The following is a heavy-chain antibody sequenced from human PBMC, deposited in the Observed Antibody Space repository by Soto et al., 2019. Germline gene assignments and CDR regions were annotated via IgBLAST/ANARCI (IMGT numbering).Heavy chain of an antibody. J-gene: IGHJ4*02. V-gene: IGHV4-38-2*01. Sequence: ASETLSLTCAVSGYSISSGYYWGWIRQPPGKGLEWIGSIYHSGSTYYNPSLKSRVTISVDTSKNQFSLKLSSVTAADTAVYYCARPRYSLLSEGYFDYWGQGTLVTVSS. CDR3: ARPRYSLLSEGYFDY. CDR2: IYHSGST. D-gene: IGHD5-18*01. CDR1: GYSISSGYY.